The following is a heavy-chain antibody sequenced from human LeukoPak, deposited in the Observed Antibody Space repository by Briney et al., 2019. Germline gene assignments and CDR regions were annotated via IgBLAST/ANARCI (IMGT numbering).Heavy chain of an antibody. CDR1: GYTFTAFG. D-gene: IGHD1-26*01. Sequence: GASVKVSCKASGYTFTAFGVSWVRQAPGQGLEWMGWINPYNDNTDYAQKFQGRVSMTTATATSTVYMELRSLISDDTAVYYCARGASSGSYYHNWGQGTLVTVSS. V-gene: IGHV1-18*01. CDR2: INPYNDNT. CDR3: ARGASSGSYYHN. J-gene: IGHJ4*02.